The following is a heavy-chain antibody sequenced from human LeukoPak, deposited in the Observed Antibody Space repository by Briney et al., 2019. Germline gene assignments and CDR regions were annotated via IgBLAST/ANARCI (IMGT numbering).Heavy chain of an antibody. J-gene: IGHJ6*03. D-gene: IGHD1-26*01. CDR2: INHSGAT. CDR3: ASGSYAYYYMDV. Sequence: SEILSLTCAVYGGSFSSYYWNWIRQPPGKGLEWIAEINHSGATNYNPSLKSRVTISVDTSKNQFSLKLSSVTAADTAVYYCASGSYAYYYMDVWGKGTTVTVSS. V-gene: IGHV4-34*01. CDR1: GGSFSSYY.